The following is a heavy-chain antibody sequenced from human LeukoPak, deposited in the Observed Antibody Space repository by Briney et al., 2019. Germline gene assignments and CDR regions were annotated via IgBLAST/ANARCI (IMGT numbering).Heavy chain of an antibody. V-gene: IGHV3-23*01. Sequence: PGGSLRLSCAASGLTFSSYARRWVRQAPGKGLEYISAISGSGSSSYNADSVKGRVTISRDNSKNTLFLQMNSLTVEDTAVYYCARVPSVYYYYMDVWGKGTTVTVSS. J-gene: IGHJ6*03. CDR3: ARVPSVYYYYMDV. CDR2: ISGSGSSS. CDR1: GLTFSSYA. D-gene: IGHD5/OR15-5a*01.